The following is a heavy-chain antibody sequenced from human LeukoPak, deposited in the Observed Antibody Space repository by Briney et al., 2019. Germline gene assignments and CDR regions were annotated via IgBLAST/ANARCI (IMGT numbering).Heavy chain of an antibody. J-gene: IGHJ4*02. Sequence: PSETLSLTCTVSGGSISSYYWSWIRQPPGKGLEWIGYIYYSGSTNYNPSLKSRFTISVDTSKNQFSLKLSSVTAADTAVYYCAALERGCFDYWGQGTLVTVSS. V-gene: IGHV4-59*01. CDR1: GGSISSYY. CDR2: IYYSGST. CDR3: AALERGCFDY. D-gene: IGHD3-10*01.